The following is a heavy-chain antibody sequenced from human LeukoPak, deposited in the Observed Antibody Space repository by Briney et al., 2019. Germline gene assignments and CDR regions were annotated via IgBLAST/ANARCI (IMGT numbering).Heavy chain of an antibody. D-gene: IGHD2-2*01. J-gene: IGHJ5*02. CDR1: GFTVSSNY. CDR2: MYSGGST. V-gene: IGHV3-53*01. Sequence: PGGSLRLSCAVSGFTVSSNYMSWVRRAPGKGREWGSVMYSGGSTYYPDSVKGRFTISRENFKNPRYLQMHSLRAENTAVYYCARALGYCSRTSCYDNWSDPWGQGTLVTVSS. CDR3: ARALGYCSRTSCYDNWSDP.